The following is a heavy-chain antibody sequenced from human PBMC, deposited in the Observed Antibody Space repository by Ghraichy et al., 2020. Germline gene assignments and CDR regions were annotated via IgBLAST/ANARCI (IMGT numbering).Heavy chain of an antibody. Sequence: GGYLRLSCAASGFTFRSYAMSWVRQAPGKGLEWVSAISGSGGRTYYADSVKGRFTISRDISKNTLYLQMNNLRAEDTAVYYCAKEPGYYYDSSGLIGGMDVWGQGTTVTVSS. CDR3: AKEPGYYYDSSGLIGGMDV. J-gene: IGHJ6*02. D-gene: IGHD3-22*01. CDR1: GFTFRSYA. CDR2: ISGSGGRT. V-gene: IGHV3-23*01.